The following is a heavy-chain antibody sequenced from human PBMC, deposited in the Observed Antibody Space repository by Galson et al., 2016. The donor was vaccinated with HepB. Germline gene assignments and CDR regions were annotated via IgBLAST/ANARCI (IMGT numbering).Heavy chain of an antibody. Sequence: SLRLSCAASGFTFSTYAMSWVRQAPGKGLEWVSAISGSGGSTYCADSVKGRFTISRDNSKNTLYLQMNSLRAEDTAVYYCAKGGTYYLDYWGQATLVTVSS. J-gene: IGHJ4*02. CDR3: AKGGTYYLDY. CDR1: GFTFSTYA. CDR2: ISGSGGST. V-gene: IGHV3-23*01. D-gene: IGHD1-26*01.